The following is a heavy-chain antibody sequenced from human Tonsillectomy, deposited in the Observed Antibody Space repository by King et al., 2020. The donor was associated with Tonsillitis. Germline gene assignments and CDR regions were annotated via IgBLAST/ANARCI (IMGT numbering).Heavy chain of an antibody. CDR3: ARGVGSYFYGNYFYGMDV. D-gene: IGHD1-26*01. J-gene: IGHJ6*02. CDR2: IYYSGST. V-gene: IGHV4-59*01. Sequence: QLQESGPGLVKPSETLSLTCTVSGGSISDYYWSWIRQPPGKGLEWIGFIYYSGSTNYNPSLKSRVTISVATSKKQFSLKLTSVTAADTAVYYCARGVGSYFYGNYFYGMDVWGLGTTITVSS. CDR1: GGSISDYY.